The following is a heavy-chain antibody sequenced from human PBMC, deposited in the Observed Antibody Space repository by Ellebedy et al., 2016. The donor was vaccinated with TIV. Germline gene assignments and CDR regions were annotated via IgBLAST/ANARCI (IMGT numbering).Heavy chain of an antibody. Sequence: GESLKISXAASEFNLRKYTMHWVRQAPGKGLEWVANIRQDGSEKYYVDSVKGRFTISRDNAKNSLYLQMNSLRAEDTAVYYCARRYFDLWGRGTLVTVSS. CDR1: EFNLRKYT. J-gene: IGHJ2*01. CDR2: IRQDGSEK. CDR3: ARRYFDL. V-gene: IGHV3-7*04.